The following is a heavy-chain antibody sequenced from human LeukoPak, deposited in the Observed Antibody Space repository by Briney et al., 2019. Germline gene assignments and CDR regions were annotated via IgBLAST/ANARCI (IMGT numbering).Heavy chain of an antibody. CDR1: GFTFSSYW. CDR2: INTDGSSL. V-gene: IGHV3-74*01. CDR3: ARRINYYDSSGYYYVRYFDS. D-gene: IGHD3-22*01. J-gene: IGHJ4*02. Sequence: GGSLRPSCAASGFTFSSYWMHWVRQAPGKGPVWVARINTDGSSLNYADSVKGRFTISRDNAKNTLYLQMNSLGAEDTAVYYCARRINYYDSSGYYYVRYFDSWGQGTLVAVSS.